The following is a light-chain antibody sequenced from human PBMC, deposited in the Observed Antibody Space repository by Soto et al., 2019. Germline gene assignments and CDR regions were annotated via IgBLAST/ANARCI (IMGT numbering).Light chain of an antibody. CDR1: QSVSSSY. CDR3: KQYGSSPRT. Sequence: EIELTQSPGTLSLSPGEGATLSCRASQSVSSSYLAWYQQKPGQAHRLLIYLAYSRAPGIQDRFSGSGSGTDFTLTISRLEPEDFAVYYCKQYGSSPRTVGQGTKVDIK. CDR2: LAY. V-gene: IGKV3-20*01. J-gene: IGKJ1*01.